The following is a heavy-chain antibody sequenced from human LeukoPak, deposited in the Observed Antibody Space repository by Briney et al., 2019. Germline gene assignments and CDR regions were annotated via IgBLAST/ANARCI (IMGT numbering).Heavy chain of an antibody. Sequence: GGSLRLSCAASGFTFDDYGMTWVRQAPGQGLEWVSGINWNGGTTGYADSVRGRFTMSRDNAKNSLFLQMNSLRAEDTALYYCARAHYYGSGSCDYWGQGTLVTVSS. V-gene: IGHV3-20*04. CDR1: GFTFDDYG. J-gene: IGHJ4*02. CDR2: INWNGGTT. CDR3: ARAHYYGSGSCDY. D-gene: IGHD3-10*01.